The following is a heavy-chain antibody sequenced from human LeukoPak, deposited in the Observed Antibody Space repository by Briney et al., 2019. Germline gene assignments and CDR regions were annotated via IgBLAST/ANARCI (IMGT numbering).Heavy chain of an antibody. CDR3: ARVYTSVVDY. V-gene: IGHV1-2*02. Sequence: ASVNVSCKASGYTFTGYYMHWVRQAPGQGLEWRGWINPNSGGTNYAQKFQGRVTMTRDTSISTAYMELSRRRSDDTAVYYCARVYTSVVDYWGQGTLVTVSS. CDR2: INPNSGGT. J-gene: IGHJ4*02. CDR1: GYTFTGYY. D-gene: IGHD2-2*02.